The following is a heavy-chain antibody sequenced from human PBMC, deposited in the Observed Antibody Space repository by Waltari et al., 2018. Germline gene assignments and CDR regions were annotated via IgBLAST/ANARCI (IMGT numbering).Heavy chain of an antibody. D-gene: IGHD6-6*01. CDR2: MNSAGPTT. CDR3: ARESSSTFDS. J-gene: IGHJ4*02. V-gene: IGHV3-74*01. CDR1: GFPFSSYW. Sequence: EVQLVESGGGLVHPGGSLRVSCAASGFPFSSYWMHWVRQAPGKGLGGVSHMNSAGPTTTYADSVKGRFTISRDNAKNTLDLQMNSLRAEDTAVYYCARESSSTFDSWGQGTLVTVSS.